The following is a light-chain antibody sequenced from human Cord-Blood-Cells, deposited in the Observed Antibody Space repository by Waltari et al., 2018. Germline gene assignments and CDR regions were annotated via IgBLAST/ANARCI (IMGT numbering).Light chain of an antibody. CDR2: DAS. Sequence: DIQMTQSPFTLSASVGDRVPITCRASQRISSWLAWYQQKPGKAPKLLIYDASSLESGVPSRFSGSGSGTEFTLTISSLQPDDFATYYCQQYNSYSLTFGGGTKVEIK. V-gene: IGKV1-5*01. CDR3: QQYNSYSLT. J-gene: IGKJ4*01. CDR1: QRISSW.